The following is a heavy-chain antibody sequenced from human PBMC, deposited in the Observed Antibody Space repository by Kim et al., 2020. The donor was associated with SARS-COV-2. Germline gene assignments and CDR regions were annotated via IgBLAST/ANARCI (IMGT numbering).Heavy chain of an antibody. Sequence: NYNPSLKSRVTISVDTSKNQFSLKLSSVTAADTAVYYCARGFGNYGSVAVWGQGTTVTVSS. V-gene: IGHV4-59*09. J-gene: IGHJ6*02. CDR3: ARGFGNYGSVAV. D-gene: IGHD3-10*01.